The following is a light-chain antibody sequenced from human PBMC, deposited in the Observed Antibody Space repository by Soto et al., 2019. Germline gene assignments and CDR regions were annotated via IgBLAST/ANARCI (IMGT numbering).Light chain of an antibody. CDR2: GAS. V-gene: IGKV3-20*01. CDR3: QQYGTSPALT. J-gene: IGKJ4*01. CDR1: QTISSSY. Sequence: IFLTQAPASLSFVLGEKAALSWSAIQTISSSYLAWYQQKPGQAPRLLIYGASSRATGIPDRFSGSGSGTDFTLTISRLEPEDFAVYYCQQYGTSPALTFGGGTKVDIK.